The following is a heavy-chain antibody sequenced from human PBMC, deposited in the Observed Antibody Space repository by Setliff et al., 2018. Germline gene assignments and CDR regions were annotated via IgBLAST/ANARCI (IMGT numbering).Heavy chain of an antibody. Sequence: PGESLKISCKGSGYSFTSYWIGWVRQMPGKGLEWMGIIYPGDSDTRYSPSFQGQVTISADKSISTAYLQWSSLKASDTAMYYCARALYPSSFIGHNWFDPWGQGTLVTSPQ. J-gene: IGHJ5*02. CDR2: IYPGDSDT. CDR3: ARALYPSSFIGHNWFDP. D-gene: IGHD2-2*01. CDR1: GYSFTSYW. V-gene: IGHV5-51*01.